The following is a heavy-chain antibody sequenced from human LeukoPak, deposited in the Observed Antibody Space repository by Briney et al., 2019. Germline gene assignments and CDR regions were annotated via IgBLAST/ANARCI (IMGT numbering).Heavy chain of an antibody. CDR1: GNTFTTSW. CDR3: ARVVNYDTSGYQTKNWFDP. J-gene: IGHJ5*02. CDR2: IYVGDSDT. Sequence: GESLKISCKGAGNTFTTSWIGWVRQMPGKGLEWMGIIYVGDSDTRYRPSFQGQVTISADKSLNTAYLQWSSLKASDTAMYYCARVVNYDTSGYQTKNWFDPWGQGTPVTVSS. V-gene: IGHV5-51*01. D-gene: IGHD3-22*01.